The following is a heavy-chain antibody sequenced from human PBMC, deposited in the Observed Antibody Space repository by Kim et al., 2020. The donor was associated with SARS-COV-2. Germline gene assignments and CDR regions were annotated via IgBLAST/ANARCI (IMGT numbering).Heavy chain of an antibody. CDR2: SSIGGST. CDR1: GFTFRTSG. Sequence: GGSLRLSCAASGFTFRTSGMTWVRQAPGKGLEWVSVSSIGGSTTYADSVKGRFTISRDNSKNTVFLQMNSLRAEDTAVYYCAKGGGCVGGVCYMGGDYWG. V-gene: IGHV3-23*01. D-gene: IGHD2-8*02. J-gene: IGHJ4*01. CDR3: AKGGGCVGGVCYMGGDY.